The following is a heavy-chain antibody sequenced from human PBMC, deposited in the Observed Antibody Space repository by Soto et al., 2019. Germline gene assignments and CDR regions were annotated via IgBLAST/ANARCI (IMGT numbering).Heavy chain of an antibody. CDR3: ARAPGYSSSWYDGYYYFDD. CDR1: GYTFTGYY. CDR2: INPNSGGT. Sequence: ASVKVSCKASGYTFTGYYMHWVRQAPGQGLEWMGWINPNSGGTNYAQKFQGRVTMTRDTSISTAYMELSRLSSDDTAVYYCARAPGYSSSWYDGYYYFDDWGQGTLFTLSS. V-gene: IGHV1-2*02. J-gene: IGHJ4*02. D-gene: IGHD6-13*01.